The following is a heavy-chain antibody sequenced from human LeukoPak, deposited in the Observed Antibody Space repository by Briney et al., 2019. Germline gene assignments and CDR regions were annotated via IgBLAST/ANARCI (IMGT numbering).Heavy chain of an antibody. V-gene: IGHV3-23*01. Sequence: GGSLRLSCAASGFTFSSYDVSWVRQAPGKGLEWVSAISGSGDRTHYADSVKGRFTISRDNSKNTLHLQINSLRAEDTAVYYCAKPSSGNYPPTGYWGQGTLVTVSS. CDR3: AKPSSGNYPPTGY. CDR1: GFTFSSYD. CDR2: ISGSGDRT. J-gene: IGHJ4*02. D-gene: IGHD1-26*01.